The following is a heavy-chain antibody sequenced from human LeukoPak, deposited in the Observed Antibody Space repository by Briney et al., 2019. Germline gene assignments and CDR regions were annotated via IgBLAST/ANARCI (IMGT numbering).Heavy chain of an antibody. Sequence: GGSLRLSCAASGFTFTNHAMACVRLAPGKGLEWVSTLSDSDASTYYADSVKGRFTISRDNSRNTMYLQMDSLRADDTGVYFCARTPNRDGYSHIDFWGQGALVTVSS. CDR3: ARTPNRDGYSHIDF. CDR2: LSDSDAST. V-gene: IGHV3-23*01. D-gene: IGHD5-24*01. CDR1: GFTFTNHA. J-gene: IGHJ4*02.